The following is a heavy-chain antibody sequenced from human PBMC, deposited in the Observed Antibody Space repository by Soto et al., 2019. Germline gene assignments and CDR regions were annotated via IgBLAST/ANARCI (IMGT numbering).Heavy chain of an antibody. J-gene: IGHJ5*02. V-gene: IGHV5-10-1*01. CDR3: ARHSNWFDP. CDR2: IDPSDSYT. CDR1: GYSFTSYW. Sequence: PGQPMKISGKGSGYSFTSYWISWVRQMPGKGLEWMGRIDPSDSYTNYSPSFQGHVTISADKSISTAYLQWSSLKASDTAMYYCARHSNWFDPWGQGTLVTVSS.